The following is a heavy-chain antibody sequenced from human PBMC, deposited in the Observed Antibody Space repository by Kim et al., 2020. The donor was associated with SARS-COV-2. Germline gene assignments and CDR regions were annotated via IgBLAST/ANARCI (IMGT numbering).Heavy chain of an antibody. CDR3: AKESPIAVAGNFGMDV. Sequence: SVKGRFTISRDNSKNTLYLQMNSLRAEDTAVYYCAKESPIAVAGNFGMDVWGQGTTVTVSS. J-gene: IGHJ6*02. V-gene: IGHV3-33*06. D-gene: IGHD6-19*01.